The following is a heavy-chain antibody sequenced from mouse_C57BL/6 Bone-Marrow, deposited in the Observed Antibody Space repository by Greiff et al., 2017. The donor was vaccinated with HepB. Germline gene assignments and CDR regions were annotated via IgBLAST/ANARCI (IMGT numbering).Heavy chain of an antibody. CDR3: VRQEGDGYYVWFAY. CDR2: IRSKSNNYAT. CDR1: GFSFNTYA. J-gene: IGHJ3*01. V-gene: IGHV10-1*01. D-gene: IGHD2-3*01. Sequence: GGGLVQPKGSLKLSCAASGFSFNTYAMNWVRQAPGKGLEWVARIRSKSNNYATYYADSVKDRFTISRDDSESMLYLQMNNLKTEDTAMYYCVRQEGDGYYVWFAYWGQGTLVTVSA.